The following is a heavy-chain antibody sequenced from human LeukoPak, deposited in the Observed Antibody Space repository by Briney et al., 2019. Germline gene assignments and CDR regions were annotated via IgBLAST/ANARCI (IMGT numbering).Heavy chain of an antibody. V-gene: IGHV3-30*15. J-gene: IGHJ6*03. CDR3: AREPYDSWSGHDHCYYYYMDV. CDR2: ISYDGSNK. CDR1: GFTFRRYA. Sequence: GGSLRHSCAASGFTFRRYAMHWVRQAPGKGLEWVAVISYDGSNKYYADSVKGRFTISRDNSKNTLYLQMSSLRDEDAAVYYCAREPYDSWSGHDHCYYYYMDVWGKGTTVTVSS. D-gene: IGHD3-3*01.